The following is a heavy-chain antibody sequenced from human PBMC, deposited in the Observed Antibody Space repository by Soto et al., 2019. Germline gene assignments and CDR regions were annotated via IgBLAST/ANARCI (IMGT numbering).Heavy chain of an antibody. Sequence: PGGSLRLSCAASGFTFSSYAMHWVRQAPGKGLEWVAVISYDGSNKYYADSVKGRFTISRDNSKNTLYLQMNSLRAEDTAVYYSARVYGDYAPDYWGQGTLVTVSS. V-gene: IGHV3-30-3*01. CDR1: GFTFSSYA. J-gene: IGHJ4*02. CDR3: ARVYGDYAPDY. CDR2: ISYDGSNK. D-gene: IGHD4-17*01.